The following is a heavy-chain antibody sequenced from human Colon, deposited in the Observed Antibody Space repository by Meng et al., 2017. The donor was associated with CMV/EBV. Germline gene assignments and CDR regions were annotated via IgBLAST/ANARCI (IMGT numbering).Heavy chain of an antibody. D-gene: IGHD2-2*01. Sequence: QVQLPRWGAGLLKPSEPLSLPCAVYGESFSGYYWTWIRQPPGRGLEWIGESYYTGSTNYSPSLKSRVTISLDTSKNQFSLKLNSVTAADTAVYYCARATKSSCWEVLDYWGHGTLVTVFS. CDR3: ARATKSSCWEVLDY. J-gene: IGHJ4*01. CDR2: SYYTGST. V-gene: IGHV4-34*01. CDR1: GESFSGYY.